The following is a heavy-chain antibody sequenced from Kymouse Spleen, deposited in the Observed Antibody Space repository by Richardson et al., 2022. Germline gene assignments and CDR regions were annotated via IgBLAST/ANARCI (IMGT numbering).Heavy chain of an antibody. CDR3: TREGVKDYYYYGMDV. CDR1: GFTFSGSA. J-gene: IGHJ6*02. CDR2: IRSKANSYAT. D-gene: IGHD3-10*01,IGHD3-16*02. V-gene: IGHV3-73*02. Sequence: EVQLVESGGGLVQPGGSLKLSCAASGFTFSGSAMHWVRQASGKGLEWVGRIRSKANSYATAYAASVKGRFTISRDDSKNTAYLQMNSLKTEDTAVYYCTREGVKDYYYYGMDVWGQGTTVTVSS.